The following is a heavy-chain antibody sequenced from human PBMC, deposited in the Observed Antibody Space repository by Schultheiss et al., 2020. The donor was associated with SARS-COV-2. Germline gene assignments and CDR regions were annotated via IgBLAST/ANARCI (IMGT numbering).Heavy chain of an antibody. CDR2: IIPIFGTA. J-gene: IGHJ5*02. CDR1: GGTFSSYA. D-gene: IGHD6-13*01. Sequence: SVKVSCKASGGTFSSYAISWVRQAPGQGLEWMGGIIPIFGTANYAQKFQGRVTITADESTSTAYMELSSLRSEDTAVYYCARGTHSRRTNNWFDPWGQGTLVTVSS. CDR3: ARGTHSRRTNNWFDP. V-gene: IGHV1-69*13.